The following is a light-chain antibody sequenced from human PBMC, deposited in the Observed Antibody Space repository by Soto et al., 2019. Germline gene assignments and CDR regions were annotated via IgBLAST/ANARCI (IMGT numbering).Light chain of an antibody. CDR2: SAS. CDR1: QNIYTW. J-gene: IGKJ3*01. Sequence: DIRMTQSPSTLSAYVGDRVTITCRASQNIYTWLAWFQQKPGKAPKLLIYSASTLENGVPSRFSGSGAGTEFTLTISSLQPDDFAPYYCQQLSTYETFTFGPGTKVDIK. V-gene: IGKV1-5*03. CDR3: QQLSTYETFT.